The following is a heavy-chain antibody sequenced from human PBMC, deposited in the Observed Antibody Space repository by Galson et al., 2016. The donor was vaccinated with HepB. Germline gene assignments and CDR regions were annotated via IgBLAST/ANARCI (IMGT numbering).Heavy chain of an antibody. Sequence: ETLSLTCTVSGDSISNSNWWSWVRQPPGKGLDWIGEMYRDGSSNYSPSLKSRVTIFLDKSKNQFSLRLSSVTAADTALYYCARQYWGGPSDYWGQGTLVIVSS. V-gene: IGHV4-4*02. D-gene: IGHD2/OR15-2a*01. J-gene: IGHJ4*02. CDR1: GDSISNSNW. CDR2: MYRDGSS. CDR3: ARQYWGGPSDY.